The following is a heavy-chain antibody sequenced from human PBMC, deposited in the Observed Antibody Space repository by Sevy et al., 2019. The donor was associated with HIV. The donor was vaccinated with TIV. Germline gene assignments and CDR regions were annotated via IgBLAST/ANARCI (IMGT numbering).Heavy chain of an antibody. Sequence: GGSLRLSCAASGFTFDDYAMHWVRQAPGKGLEWVSGISWNSGSIGYAASVKGRFTISRDNAKNSLYLQVNSLRAEDTALYYCARQRGVVLVPAAPFDYWGQGTLVTVSS. V-gene: IGHV3-9*01. CDR2: ISWNSGSI. CDR1: GFTFDDYA. CDR3: ARQRGVVLVPAAPFDY. D-gene: IGHD2-2*01. J-gene: IGHJ4*02.